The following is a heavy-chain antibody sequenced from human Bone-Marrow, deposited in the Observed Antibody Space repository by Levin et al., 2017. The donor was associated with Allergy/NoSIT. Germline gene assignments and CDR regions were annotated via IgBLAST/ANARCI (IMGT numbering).Heavy chain of an antibody. CDR2: IIHDGTNK. J-gene: IGHJ6*03. CDR3: AKAGTTVMLDYSYLDV. Sequence: GESLKISCPASGFSFSNYGMHWVRQAPGKGLEWVAVIIHDGTNKNYADSVKGRFTISREYSKNTLFLQMNSLRVEDTARYYCAKAGTTVMLDYSYLDVWGEGTAVTVSS. D-gene: IGHD4-17*01. V-gene: IGHV3-30*18. CDR1: GFSFSNYG.